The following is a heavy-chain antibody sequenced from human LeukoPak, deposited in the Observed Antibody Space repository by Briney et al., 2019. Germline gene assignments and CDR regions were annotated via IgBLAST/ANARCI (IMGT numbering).Heavy chain of an antibody. CDR3: ARGTLTTAMYSNYYLDI. D-gene: IGHD4-11*01. J-gene: IGHJ6*03. CDR1: GGTFTHSP. CDR2: FISIFGAT. Sequence: SVKVSCKASGGTFTHSPVSWVRQAPGQGLEWMGGFISIFGATTYAEKFQGRLRITVDESTNTAYMDLSSLRFEDSAVYYCARGTLTTAMYSNYYLDIWGAGTTVTVSS. V-gene: IGHV1-69*13.